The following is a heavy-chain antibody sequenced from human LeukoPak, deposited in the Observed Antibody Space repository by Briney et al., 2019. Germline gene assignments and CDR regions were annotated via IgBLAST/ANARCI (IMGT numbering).Heavy chain of an antibody. CDR1: GFTFSNYW. J-gene: IGHJ4*02. Sequence: GGSLRPSCAASGFTFSNYWMHWVRQAPGKGLIWVSRINNDGSNAAYADSVKGRLTISRDNAKNTLYLQMNSLRAEDTAVYYCAMATVGFDYWGQGALVTVSS. CDR3: AMATVGFDY. V-gene: IGHV3-74*03. D-gene: IGHD4-23*01. CDR2: INNDGSNA.